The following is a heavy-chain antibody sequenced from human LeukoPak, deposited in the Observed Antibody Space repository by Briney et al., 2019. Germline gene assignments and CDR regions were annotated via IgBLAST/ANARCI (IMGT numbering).Heavy chain of an antibody. J-gene: IGHJ3*02. Sequence: ASVKVSCKASGYTFTSYGISWVRQAPGQGLEWMGWISAYNGNTNYAQKLQGRVTMTTDTPTSTAYMELRSLRSDDTAVYYCAREGSSGWSYAFGIWAKGQWSPSLQ. D-gene: IGHD6-19*01. CDR1: GYTFTSYG. CDR3: AREGSSGWSYAFGI. CDR2: ISAYNGNT. V-gene: IGHV1-18*01.